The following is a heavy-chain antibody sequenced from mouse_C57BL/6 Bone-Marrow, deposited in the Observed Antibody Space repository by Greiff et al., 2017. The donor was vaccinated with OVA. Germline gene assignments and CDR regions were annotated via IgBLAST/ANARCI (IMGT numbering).Heavy chain of an antibody. CDR3: AGERNLDVRGNLDY. J-gene: IGHJ2*01. Sequence: VQLQQSGPELVKPGASVKISCKASGYAFSSSWMNWVKQRPGKGLEWIGRIYPGDGDTNYNGKFKGKATLTADKSSSTAYMQLSSLTSEDSAVIFSAGERNLDVRGNLDYWGQGTTLTVSS. CDR2: IYPGDGDT. CDR1: GYAFSSSW. V-gene: IGHV1-82*01.